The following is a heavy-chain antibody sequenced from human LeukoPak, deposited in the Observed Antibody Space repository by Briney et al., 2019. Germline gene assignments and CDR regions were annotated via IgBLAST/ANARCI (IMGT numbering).Heavy chain of an antibody. D-gene: IGHD2-2*02. CDR1: GFAFSSYA. CDR3: ASGYCSSTSCYNLDF. Sequence: GRSLRLSCVASGFAFSSYAMHWVRQAPGKGLEGVAVISYDGSNKYYADSVKGRFTISGDNSKNPLYLQMNSLRDEDTAVYYCASGYCSSTSCYNLDFWGQGTLVTASS. V-gene: IGHV3-30-3*01. CDR2: ISYDGSNK. J-gene: IGHJ4*02.